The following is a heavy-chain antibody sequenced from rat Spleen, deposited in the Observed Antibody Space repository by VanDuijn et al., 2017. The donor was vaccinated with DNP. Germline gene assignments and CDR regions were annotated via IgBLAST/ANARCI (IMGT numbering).Heavy chain of an antibody. CDR2: ISSGENT. V-gene: IGHV2S12*01. J-gene: IGHJ1*01. Sequence: QVQLKESGPGLVQPSQTLSLTCTVSGFSLTSYGVNWVRQPPGKGLEWIAAISSGENTYYNTALKSLLSISRDTSKSQLFLKMNSVQTDDTATYYCARWGYWYFDFWGPGTMITVSS. CDR1: GFSLTSYG. CDR3: ARWGYWYFDF.